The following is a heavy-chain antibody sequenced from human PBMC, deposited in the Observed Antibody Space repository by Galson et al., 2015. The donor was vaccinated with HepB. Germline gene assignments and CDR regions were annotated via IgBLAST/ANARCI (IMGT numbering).Heavy chain of an antibody. Sequence: QSGAEVTKPGESLKISCKGSGYSFTSYWIGWVRQMPGKGLEWMGIIYPGDSDTRYSPSFQGQVTISVDKSISTAYLQWSSLKASDTAMYYCARHDVSNIVVVPAAIDYWGQGTLVTVSS. V-gene: IGHV5-51*01. D-gene: IGHD2-2*01. CDR1: GYSFTSYW. J-gene: IGHJ4*02. CDR3: ARHDVSNIVVVPAAIDY. CDR2: IYPGDSDT.